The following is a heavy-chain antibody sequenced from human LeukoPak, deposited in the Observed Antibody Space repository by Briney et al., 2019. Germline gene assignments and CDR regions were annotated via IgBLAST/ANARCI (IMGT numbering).Heavy chain of an antibody. CDR1: GFTLSSYS. J-gene: IGHJ6*03. D-gene: IGHD3-22*01. CDR2: ISSSRSYI. V-gene: IGHV3-21*01. CDR3: ARSKINYYDSSGYFDYYYYMDV. Sequence: PGGSLRLSCAVSGFTLSSYSMNWVRQPPGKGLEWVSSISSSRSYIYYADSVKGGFTIPRDNDKTSLYLQMNRLRAEDTAVYYCARSKINYYDSSGYFDYYYYMDVWGKGTTVTVSS.